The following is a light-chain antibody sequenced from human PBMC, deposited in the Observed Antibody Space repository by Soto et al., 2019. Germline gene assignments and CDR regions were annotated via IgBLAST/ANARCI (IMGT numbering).Light chain of an antibody. V-gene: IGKV1-5*03. CDR2: KTS. Sequence: DVQMTQSPSTLSASVGDRVTITCRASQTINNWLAWYQQRPGKAPTFLIYKTSTLETGVPSRFSGSGSGTEFTPTNNSPPPEDFAIYHCQQYNTYPWTFGQGTRVEI. CDR1: QTINNW. J-gene: IGKJ1*01. CDR3: QQYNTYPWT.